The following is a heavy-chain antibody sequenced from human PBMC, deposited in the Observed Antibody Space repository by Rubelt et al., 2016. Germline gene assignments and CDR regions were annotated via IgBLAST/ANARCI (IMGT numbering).Heavy chain of an antibody. Sequence: VQLVESGGGVVQPGRSLRLSCAASGFTLSNYALHWVRQAPGKGLEWVAVISHDGSNKYYADSVKGRFTISRDNSKNKVYLQVNSLGADDRAVYFCARDDSTGWYSPYWGQGTLVTVAS. D-gene: IGHD6-19*01. CDR1: GFTLSNYA. CDR2: ISHDGSNK. J-gene: IGHJ4*02. CDR3: ARDDSTGWYSPY. V-gene: IGHV3-30*04.